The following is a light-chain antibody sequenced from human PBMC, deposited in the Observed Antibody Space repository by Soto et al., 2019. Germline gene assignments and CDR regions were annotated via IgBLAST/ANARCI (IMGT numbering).Light chain of an antibody. CDR3: SSFTSRTTVL. CDR2: EVS. CDR1: SNDVGGYNY. J-gene: IGLJ2*01. V-gene: IGLV2-14*01. Sequence: QSALTQPASVSGSPGQSITISCTGTSNDVGGYNYVSWYQQHPGKAPKLMMYEVSNRPSGVSDRFSGSKSGNTASLIISGLLADDEADYYCSSFTSRTTVLFGGGTKVTVL.